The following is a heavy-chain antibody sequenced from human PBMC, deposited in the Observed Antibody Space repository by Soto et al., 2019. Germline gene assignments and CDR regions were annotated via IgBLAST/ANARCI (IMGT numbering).Heavy chain of an antibody. CDR2: IYYSGST. CDR3: ARHGPPGRSGWYEEASHYYGMDV. V-gene: IGHV4-39*01. D-gene: IGHD6-19*01. Sequence: QLQLQESGPGLVKPSETLSLTCAVSGGSISSSSYYWGWIRQPPGKGLEWIGSIYYSGSTYYNPSLQSRVSMSVDTSKNQFSLKLTSVTAADTAVFYCARHGPPGRSGWYEEASHYYGMDVWGQGTTVTVS. J-gene: IGHJ6*02. CDR1: GGSISSSSYY.